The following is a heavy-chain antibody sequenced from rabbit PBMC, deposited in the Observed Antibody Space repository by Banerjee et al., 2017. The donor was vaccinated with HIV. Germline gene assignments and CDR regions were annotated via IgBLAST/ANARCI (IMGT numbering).Heavy chain of an antibody. CDR2: MNTDNGNT. V-gene: IGHV1S45*01. D-gene: IGHD8-1*01. J-gene: IGHJ4*01. Sequence: QEQLVESGGGLVQPEGSLTLTCTASGFSFSSYYFMCWVRQAPGKGLEWIACMNTDNGNTYYASWVNGRFTISKTSSTTVTLQMTSLTAADTATYFCARDLNVGASWYILDLWGPGTLVTVS. CDR1: GFSFSSYYF. CDR3: ARDLNVGASWYILDL.